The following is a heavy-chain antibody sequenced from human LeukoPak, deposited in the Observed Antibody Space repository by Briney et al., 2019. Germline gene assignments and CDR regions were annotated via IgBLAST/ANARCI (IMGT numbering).Heavy chain of an antibody. Sequence: PGRSLRLSCAASGFTFDDYAMHWVRQAPGKGLEWVSGISWNSGSIGYADSVKGRFTISRDNAKNSLYLQMNSLRAEDTALYYCAKDMCYDRFAFDIWGQGTMVTVSS. J-gene: IGHJ3*02. D-gene: IGHD3-22*01. CDR2: ISWNSGSI. V-gene: IGHV3-9*01. CDR3: AKDMCYDRFAFDI. CDR1: GFTFDDYA.